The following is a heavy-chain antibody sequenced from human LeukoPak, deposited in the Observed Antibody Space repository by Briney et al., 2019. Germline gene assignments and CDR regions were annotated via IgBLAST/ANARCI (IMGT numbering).Heavy chain of an antibody. J-gene: IGHJ4*02. D-gene: IGHD6-13*01. CDR1: GYTFTGYY. CDR2: INPNSGGT. CDR3: ARGRPGIGPPGTWKYFDY. Sequence: ASVKVSCKASGYTFTGYYMHWVRQAPGQGLEWMGWINPNSGGTNYAQKFQGRVTMTRDTSISTAYMELSRLRSDDTAVYYCARGRPGIGPPGTWKYFDYWGQGTLVTVSS. V-gene: IGHV1-2*02.